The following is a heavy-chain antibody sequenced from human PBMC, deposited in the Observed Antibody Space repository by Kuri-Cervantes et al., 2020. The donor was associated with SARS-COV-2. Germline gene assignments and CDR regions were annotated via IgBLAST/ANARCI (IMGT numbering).Heavy chain of an antibody. CDR2: INHSGST. CDR1: GGSFSGYY. V-gene: IGHV4-34*01. D-gene: IGHD5-12*01. CDR3: ARHSVATISDAFDI. Sequence: SETLSLTCAVYGGSFSGYYWSWIRQPPGKGLEWIGEINHSGSTNYNPSLKSQVTISVDTSKNQFSLKLSSVTAADTAVYYCARHSVATISDAFDIWGQGTMVTVSS. J-gene: IGHJ3*02.